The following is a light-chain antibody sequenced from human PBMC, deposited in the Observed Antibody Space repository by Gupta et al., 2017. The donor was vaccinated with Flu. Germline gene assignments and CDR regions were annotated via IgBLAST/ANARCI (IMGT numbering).Light chain of an antibody. CDR1: QSASSSY. V-gene: IGKV3-20*01. J-gene: IGKJ1*01. CDR2: GAS. CDR3: QQDGSSPWT. Sequence: EIVLTQSPGTLSLSPGERATLSCRASQSASSSYLAWYQQKPGQAPRLLIYGASSRATGIPDRFSGSGSGTDFTLTISRLEPEDFAVYYCQQDGSSPWTFGQGTKVEIK.